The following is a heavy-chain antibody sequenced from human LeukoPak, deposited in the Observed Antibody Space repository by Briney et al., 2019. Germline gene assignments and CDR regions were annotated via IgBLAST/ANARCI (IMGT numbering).Heavy chain of an antibody. Sequence: SVKVSCKVSGDTFSKLTINWLRQAPGQGLAWMGGTIRISVTRNYAQNFRNRVSITADKFKSTGYMEVNNLKSIDQAVYYCARGIIGYDFWYFDLWGRGTLVTVSS. CDR3: ARGIIGYDFWYFDL. J-gene: IGHJ2*01. V-gene: IGHV1-69*06. D-gene: IGHD3-3*01. CDR2: TIRISVTR. CDR1: GDTFSKLT.